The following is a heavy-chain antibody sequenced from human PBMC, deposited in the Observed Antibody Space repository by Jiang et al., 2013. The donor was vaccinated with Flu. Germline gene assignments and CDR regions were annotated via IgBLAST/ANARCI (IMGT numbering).Heavy chain of an antibody. D-gene: IGHD3-22*01. CDR1: GFSLSTSGVG. Sequence: VKPTQTLTLTCTFSGFSLSTSGVGVGWIRQPPGKALEWLALIYWNDDKRYSPSLKSRLTITKDTSKNQVVLTMTNMDPVDTATYYCAHDATYYYDSSGYSNWFDPWGQGTLVTVSS. CDR2: IYWNDDK. J-gene: IGHJ5*02. CDR3: AHDATYYYDSSGYSNWFDP. V-gene: IGHV2-5*01.